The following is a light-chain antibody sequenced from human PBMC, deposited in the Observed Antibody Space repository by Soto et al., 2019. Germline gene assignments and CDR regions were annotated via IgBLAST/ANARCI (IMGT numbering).Light chain of an antibody. CDR3: ISFTSSTTWV. CDR1: SSDVGGYKY. Sequence: QSALTQPASVSGSPGQSITISCTGTSSDVGGYKYVHWYQQHPGKAPKLMIYEVSNRPSGVSNRFSGSKSGNTASLTISGLQAEDEADYYCISFTSSTTWVFGGGTKLTVL. J-gene: IGLJ3*02. CDR2: EVS. V-gene: IGLV2-14*01.